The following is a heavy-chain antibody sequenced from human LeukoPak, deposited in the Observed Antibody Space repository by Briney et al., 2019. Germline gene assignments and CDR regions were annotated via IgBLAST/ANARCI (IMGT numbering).Heavy chain of an antibody. CDR2: IYHSGST. J-gene: IGHJ5*02. D-gene: IGHD4-11*01. Sequence: PSETLSLTCAVSGYSINRGYYWAWIRQPPGKGLEWVATIYHSGSTQYNPSLKSRVTILWETSKNQLSLRLNSVTSEDTAMYYCARVALNDDSNYDWANWFDPWGQGTLVTVSS. CDR1: GYSINRGYY. CDR3: ARVALNDDSNYDWANWFDP. V-gene: IGHV4-38-2*01.